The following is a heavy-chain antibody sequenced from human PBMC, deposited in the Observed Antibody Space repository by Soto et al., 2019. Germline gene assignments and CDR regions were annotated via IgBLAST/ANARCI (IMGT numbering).Heavy chain of an antibody. Sequence: GPGKTSETLSLTCAVYGGSFSGYYWSWIRQPPGKGLEWIGEINHSGSTNYNPSLKSRVTMSVDTSKNQFSLKLSSVTAADTAVYYCARAPAGYGDYYYGMDVWGQGTTVTVSS. J-gene: IGHJ6*02. CDR2: INHSGST. D-gene: IGHD4-17*01. V-gene: IGHV4-34*01. CDR3: ARAPAGYGDYYYGMDV. CDR1: GGSFSGYY.